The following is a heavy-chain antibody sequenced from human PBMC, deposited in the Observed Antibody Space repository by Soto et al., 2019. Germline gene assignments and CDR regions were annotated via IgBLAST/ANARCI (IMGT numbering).Heavy chain of an antibody. V-gene: IGHV4-30-4*02. CDR3: ARVGGSGWNFDS. J-gene: IGHJ4*02. CDR1: GGSISSGDYY. CDR2: IYYSGST. Sequence: SESLSLTCTVSGGSISSGDYYWSWIRQSPGKGLEWIGCIYYSGSTYYSPSLRSRVTMSVDTSKNQFSLKLNSMTAADTAIYYCARVGGSGWNFDSWGQGILVNVSS. D-gene: IGHD6-19*01.